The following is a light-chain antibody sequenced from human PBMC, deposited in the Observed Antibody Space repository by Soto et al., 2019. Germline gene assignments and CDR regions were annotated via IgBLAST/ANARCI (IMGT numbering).Light chain of an antibody. CDR2: AAS. V-gene: IGKV1-39*01. CDR1: HSISTY. Sequence: IQMTQTPSSLSASVGDRVTITCRASHSISTYLNWYQQKAGLAPKLLIYAASSMQSGVPSRFSGSGSGTDFTLTISSLQPEDFATYYCQQSYSTPPTFGQGTKVDI. CDR3: QQSYSTPPT. J-gene: IGKJ1*01.